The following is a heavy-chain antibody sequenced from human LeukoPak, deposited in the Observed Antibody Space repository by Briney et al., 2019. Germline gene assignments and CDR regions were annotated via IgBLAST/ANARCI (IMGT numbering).Heavy chain of an antibody. Sequence: GGSLRLSCAASGFTFSSSAMNWVRQAPGKGLEWVSTIRGSGGSTYYADSVKGRFTISGDNSKNTLYLQMSSLRAEDTAVYYCAKGYSSSWLSFDYWGQGTLVNVSS. V-gene: IGHV3-23*01. D-gene: IGHD6-13*01. CDR3: AKGYSSSWLSFDY. CDR1: GFTFSSSA. J-gene: IGHJ4*02. CDR2: IRGSGGST.